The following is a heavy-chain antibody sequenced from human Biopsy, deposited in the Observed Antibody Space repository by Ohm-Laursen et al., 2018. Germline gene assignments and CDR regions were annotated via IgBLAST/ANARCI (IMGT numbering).Heavy chain of an antibody. D-gene: IGHD3-16*01. CDR1: GFTFDDYA. Sequence: SLRLSCAASGFTFDDYAMHWVRQAPGKGLEWVSGISWSSRNIGYADSVKGRFTISRDNAKNSLYLQMNSLRAEDTALYYCGKEGGSYDYAVWGAFDIWGQGTMVTVSS. V-gene: IGHV3-9*01. CDR2: ISWSSRNI. CDR3: GKEGGSYDYAVWGAFDI. J-gene: IGHJ3*02.